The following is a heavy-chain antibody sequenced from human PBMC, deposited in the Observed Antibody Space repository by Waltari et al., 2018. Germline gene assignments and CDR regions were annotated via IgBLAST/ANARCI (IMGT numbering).Heavy chain of an antibody. CDR3: ARGVVDS. J-gene: IGHJ4*02. CDR2: ISGTTSYI. V-gene: IGHV3-21*01. CDR1: GFTFSNYG. Sequence: EVQLVESGGGLVKPGGSLRLSCAASGFTFSNYGMNWVRQAPRKGLEWVSSISGTTSYIYYADSVRGRFTISRDNAKNSLFLQMNSLRAEDTAVYYCARGVVDSWGQGTLVTVSS.